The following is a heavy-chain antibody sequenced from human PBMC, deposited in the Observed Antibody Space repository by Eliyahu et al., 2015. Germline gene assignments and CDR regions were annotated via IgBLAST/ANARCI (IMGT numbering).Heavy chain of an antibody. V-gene: IGHV3-30*04. J-gene: IGHJ6*02. CDR2: ISFDGTEK. D-gene: IGHD3-10*01. CDR1: GFXFNNYA. CDR3: GRAFGGSYDSAVDV. Sequence: QVQLVESGGGVVQPGRSLXLSCVASGFXFNNYAMHWVRQAPSEGLEGVAVISFDGTEKYYADSVKGRFTISRDDSKNTLYVQMNSLRAEDTAVYYCGRAFGGSYDSAVDVWGPGTTVIVSS.